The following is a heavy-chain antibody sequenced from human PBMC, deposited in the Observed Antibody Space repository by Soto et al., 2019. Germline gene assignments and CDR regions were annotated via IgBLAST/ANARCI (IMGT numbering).Heavy chain of an antibody. CDR1: GFTFSSYA. D-gene: IGHD6-13*01. V-gene: IGHV3-30-3*01. CDR2: ISYDGSNK. CDR3: ARGYSSSWYTN. Sequence: HPGGSLRLSCAASGFTFSSYAMHWVRQAPGKGLEWVAVISYDGSNKYYADSVKGRFTISRDNSKNTLYLQMNSLRAEDTAVYYCARGYSSSWYTNWGQGTLVTVSS. J-gene: IGHJ4*02.